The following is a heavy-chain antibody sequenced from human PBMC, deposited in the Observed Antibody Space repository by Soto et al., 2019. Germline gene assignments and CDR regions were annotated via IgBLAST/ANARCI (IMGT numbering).Heavy chain of an antibody. V-gene: IGHV1-8*01. J-gene: IGHJ4*02. Sequence: QVQLVQSGAEVKKPGASVKVSCKASGYTFTSYDINWVRQATGQGLEWMGWMNPNSGNTGSAQKFQGRVTMTRKTCISTAYMELSSLRSEDTAVYYCARAWAYVGRKSKPRYYFDYWGQGTLVTVSS. CDR3: ARAWAYVGRKSKPRYYFDY. CDR1: GYTFTSYD. CDR2: MNPNSGNT. D-gene: IGHD3-16*01.